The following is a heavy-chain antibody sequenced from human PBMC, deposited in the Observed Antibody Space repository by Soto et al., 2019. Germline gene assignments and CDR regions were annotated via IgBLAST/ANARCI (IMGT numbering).Heavy chain of an antibody. CDR1: GYTLTELS. J-gene: IGHJ6*02. CDR3: ATDLAVGSSYYYYGMDV. Sequence: ASVKVSCKASGYTLTELSMHWVRQAPGKGLEWMGGFDPEDGETIYAQKFQGRVTMTEDTSTDTAYMELSSLRSEDTAVYYCATDLAVGSSYYYYGMDVWGQGTTVTVS. V-gene: IGHV1-24*01. D-gene: IGHD6-19*01. CDR2: FDPEDGET.